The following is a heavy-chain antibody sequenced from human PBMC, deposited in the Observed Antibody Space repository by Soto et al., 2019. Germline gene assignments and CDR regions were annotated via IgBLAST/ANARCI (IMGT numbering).Heavy chain of an antibody. V-gene: IGHV1-18*01. Sequence: QVQLVQSGGEVKKPGASVKVSCKASGYTFSNYGISWVRQAPGQGLEWMGWVSAYNANTNYAQKFQGRVTMTADTSTSTAYMELRSLRSHDTALYYCARDRSTHDYWGQGTLVTVSS. D-gene: IGHD1-1*01. J-gene: IGHJ4*01. CDR2: VSAYNANT. CDR3: ARDRSTHDY. CDR1: GYTFSNYG.